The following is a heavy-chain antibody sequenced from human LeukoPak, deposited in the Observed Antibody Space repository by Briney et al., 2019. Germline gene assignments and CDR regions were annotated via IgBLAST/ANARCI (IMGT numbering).Heavy chain of an antibody. Sequence: SVKVSCKASGGTFSSYAISWVRQAPGQGLEWMGGIIPIFGTANYAQKVQGRVTITADESTSTAYMELSSLRSDDTAVYYCAREVRGVIIDYWGQGTLVTVSS. CDR2: IIPIFGTA. D-gene: IGHD3-10*01. J-gene: IGHJ4*02. CDR3: AREVRGVIIDY. CDR1: GGTFSSYA. V-gene: IGHV1-69*13.